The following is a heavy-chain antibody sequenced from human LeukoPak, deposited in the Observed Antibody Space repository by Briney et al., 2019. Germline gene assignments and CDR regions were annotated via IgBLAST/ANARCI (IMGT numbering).Heavy chain of an antibody. CDR2: IYYSGST. Sequence: SETLSLTCTVSGGSISSGDYYWSWIRQPPGKGLEWIGYIYYSGSTYYNPSLKSRVTMSVDTSKNQFSLKLSSVTAADTAVYFCARAAYCGGDCYYYFDYWGQGTLVTVSS. V-gene: IGHV4-30-4*02. CDR3: ARAAYCGGDCYYYFDY. CDR1: GGSISSGDYY. D-gene: IGHD2-21*02. J-gene: IGHJ4*02.